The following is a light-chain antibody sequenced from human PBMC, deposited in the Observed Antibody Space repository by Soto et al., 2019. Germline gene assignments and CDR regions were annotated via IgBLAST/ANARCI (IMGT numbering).Light chain of an antibody. CDR1: RSNIGSNY. Sequence: QSVLTQPPSASATPGQRVSISCSGSRSNIGSNYVYWYQQLPGAAPRLLMYSNNQRPSGVPGRFSVSKSGTSASLAISGLRSEDEADYYCAAWDDSLNAYVFGTGTKVTVL. J-gene: IGLJ1*01. V-gene: IGLV1-47*02. CDR2: SNN. CDR3: AAWDDSLNAYV.